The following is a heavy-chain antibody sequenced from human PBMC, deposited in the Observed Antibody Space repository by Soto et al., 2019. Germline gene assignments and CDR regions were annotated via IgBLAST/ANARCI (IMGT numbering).Heavy chain of an antibody. CDR3: ARGAVAGHFDY. CDR1: GDSVSSNSAA. J-gene: IGHJ4*02. Sequence: PSQTLSLTCAISGDSVSSNSAAWNWMRQSPSRGLEWLGRTYYRSKWYNDYAVSVEGRITINPDTSNNQFSLQLNSVTPEDTAVYYCARGAVAGHFDYWGQGALVTVSS. D-gene: IGHD6-19*01. CDR2: TYYRSKWYN. V-gene: IGHV6-1*01.